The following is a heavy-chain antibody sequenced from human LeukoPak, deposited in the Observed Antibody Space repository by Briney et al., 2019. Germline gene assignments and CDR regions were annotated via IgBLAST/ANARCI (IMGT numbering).Heavy chain of an antibody. CDR3: ASSIFNSGHNWFDP. Sequence: SGTLSLTCTVSGDSISSSSYCWGWVRQPPGKGLEWIGSIYYSGSTYYSPSLKSRVTISLDPSKNQFSLKLNSVTAADTAVYYCASSIFNSGHNWFDPWGQGTLVTVSP. J-gene: IGHJ5*02. D-gene: IGHD5-12*01. CDR2: IYYSGST. CDR1: GDSISSSSYC. V-gene: IGHV4-39*01.